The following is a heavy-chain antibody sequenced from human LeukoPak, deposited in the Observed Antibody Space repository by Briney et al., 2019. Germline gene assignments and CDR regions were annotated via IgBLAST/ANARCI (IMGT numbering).Heavy chain of an antibody. CDR2: FYYSGST. Sequence: SETLSLTCTVSGGSISSYYWSWIRQPPGKRLEWIGYFYYSGSTNYNPSLKSRVTISVDTSKNQFSLKLSSVTAADTAVYYCARYYYGSGSYYNIAYFDYWGQGTLVTVSS. V-gene: IGHV4-59*01. D-gene: IGHD3-10*01. CDR1: GGSISSYY. CDR3: ARYYYGSGSYYNIAYFDY. J-gene: IGHJ4*02.